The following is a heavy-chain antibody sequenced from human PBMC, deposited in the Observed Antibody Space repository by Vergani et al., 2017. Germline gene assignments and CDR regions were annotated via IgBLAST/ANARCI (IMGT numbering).Heavy chain of an antibody. V-gene: IGHV3-30*03. J-gene: IGHJ1*01. CDR3: ATKSCGTPGCQIGYFRE. CDR2: ISYDGTQK. CDR1: GFTSSYYS. D-gene: IGHD1-1*01. Sequence: QVHLVESGGGVVQTGRSLRLSCVVSGFTSSYYSMHWVRQAPGKGLEWVAVISYDGTQKYYADSVKGRFTISRDNSKSTLYLQMNSLRTEDTAVYYCATKSCGTPGCQIGYFREWGQGTLVTVSS.